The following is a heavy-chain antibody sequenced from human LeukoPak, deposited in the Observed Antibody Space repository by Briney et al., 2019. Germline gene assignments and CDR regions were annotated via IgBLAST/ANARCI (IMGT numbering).Heavy chain of an antibody. J-gene: IGHJ5*02. V-gene: IGHV1-69*06. Sequence: ASVKVSCKASGGTFSSYAISWVRQAPGQGLEWMGGIIPIFGTANYAQKFQGRVTITADKSTSTAYMELSSLRSEDTAVYYCARNDNGYNGYNWFDPWGQGTLVTVSS. CDR1: GGTFSSYA. CDR2: IIPIFGTA. D-gene: IGHD5-24*01. CDR3: ARNDNGYNGYNWFDP.